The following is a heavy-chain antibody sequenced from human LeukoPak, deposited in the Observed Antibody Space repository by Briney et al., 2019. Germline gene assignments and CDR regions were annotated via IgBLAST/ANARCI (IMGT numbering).Heavy chain of an antibody. CDR2: ISGSGGST. J-gene: IGHJ6*02. V-gene: IGHV3-23*01. CDR3: ARHIVVVTTIAPYYYYYGMDV. D-gene: IGHD2-21*02. Sequence: GGSLRLSCAASGFTFSSYAMSWVRQAPGKGLEWVSAISGSGGSTYYADSVKGRFTISRDNSKNTLYLQMNSLRPEDTAVYYCARHIVVVTTIAPYYYYYGMDVWGQGTTVTVSS. CDR1: GFTFSSYA.